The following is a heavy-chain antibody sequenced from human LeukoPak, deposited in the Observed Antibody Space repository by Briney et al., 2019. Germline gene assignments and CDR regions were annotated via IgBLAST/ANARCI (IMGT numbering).Heavy chain of an antibody. CDR1: GYTFSSYG. V-gene: IGHV1-18*01. Sequence: GASVKVSCKASGYTFSSYGITWVRQAPGQGLEWMGWISAYNGNTHCAQKVQGRVTMTTDTSTSTAYMELRSLRSDDTAVYYCASGAYYFDFWGQGTLVTVSS. J-gene: IGHJ4*02. CDR2: ISAYNGNT. D-gene: IGHD3-10*01. CDR3: ASGAYYFDF.